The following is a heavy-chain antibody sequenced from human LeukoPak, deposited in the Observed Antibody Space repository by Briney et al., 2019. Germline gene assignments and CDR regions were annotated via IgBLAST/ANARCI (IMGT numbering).Heavy chain of an antibody. CDR1: GFTFSSYA. V-gene: IGHV3-48*03. Sequence: GGSLRLSCAASGFTFSSYAMNWVRQAPGKGLEWVSHISNGDDSIYYADSVKGRFTISRDNAKNSLYLQMDSLRDEDTAVYYCTRAPYSSGWYTVDFWGQETLVTVSS. CDR3: TRAPYSSGWYTVDF. CDR2: ISNGDDSI. D-gene: IGHD6-19*01. J-gene: IGHJ4*02.